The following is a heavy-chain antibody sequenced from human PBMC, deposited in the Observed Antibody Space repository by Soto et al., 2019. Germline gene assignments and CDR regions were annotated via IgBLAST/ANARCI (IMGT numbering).Heavy chain of an antibody. V-gene: IGHV3-23*01. D-gene: IGHD3-10*01. CDR1: GFTFSSYA. CDR3: AKCNVGWFGEYYFDY. J-gene: IGHJ4*02. CDR2: ISGSGGST. Sequence: PGGSLRLSXAASGFTFSSYAMSWVRQAPGKGLEWVSAISGSGGSTYYADSVKGRFTISRDNSKNTLYLQMNSLRAEDTAVYYCAKCNVGWFGEYYFDYWGQGTLVTVSS.